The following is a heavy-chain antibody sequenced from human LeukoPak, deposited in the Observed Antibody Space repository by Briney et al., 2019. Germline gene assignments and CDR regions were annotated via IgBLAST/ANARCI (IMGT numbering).Heavy chain of an antibody. D-gene: IGHD2-21*01. Sequence: ASVKVSCKASGGTFSSHVISWVRQAPGQGLEWMGGIIPIFGTAKYAQKFQGRVTITADESTSTAYMELSSLRSEDTAVYYCARDSSEFRSLIPHWGQGTLVTVSS. J-gene: IGHJ1*01. V-gene: IGHV1-69*13. CDR3: ARDSSEFRSLIPH. CDR2: IIPIFGTA. CDR1: GGTFSSHV.